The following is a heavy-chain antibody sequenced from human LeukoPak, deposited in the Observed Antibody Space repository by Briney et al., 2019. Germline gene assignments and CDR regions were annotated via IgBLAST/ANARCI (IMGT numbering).Heavy chain of an antibody. Sequence: SETLSLTCAVYGGSFSGYYWSWIRQPPGKGLEWIGEINHSGSTNYNPSLKSRVTISVDTSKNHFSLKLSSVTAADTAVFYCARGGLIYHSSGYYFVVFDYWGQGTLVTVSS. CDR3: ARGGLIYHSSGYYFVVFDY. CDR1: GGSFSGYY. V-gene: IGHV4-34*01. CDR2: INHSGST. J-gene: IGHJ4*02. D-gene: IGHD3-22*01.